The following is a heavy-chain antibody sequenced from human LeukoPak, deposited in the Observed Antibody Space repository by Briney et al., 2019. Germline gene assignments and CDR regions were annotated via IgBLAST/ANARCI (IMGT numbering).Heavy chain of an antibody. CDR1: GYSISSGYY. Sequence: PSETLSLTCTVSGYSISSGYYWGWIRQPPGKRLEWIGSIYHSGSTYYNPSLKSRVTISVDTSKNHFSLTLSSVTAADTAVYYCARFGGPHAFDIWGQGTMVTVSS. CDR3: ARFGGPHAFDI. J-gene: IGHJ3*02. D-gene: IGHD3-3*01. V-gene: IGHV4-38-2*02. CDR2: IYHSGST.